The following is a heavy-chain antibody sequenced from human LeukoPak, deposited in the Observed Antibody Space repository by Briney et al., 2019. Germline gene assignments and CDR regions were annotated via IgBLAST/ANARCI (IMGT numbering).Heavy chain of an antibody. J-gene: IGHJ4*02. Sequence: PGGTLTVSYADPAFTSSSTWMTWLPQPPANGLDPTRRIKGNTARETTDYPAPVKGRFTISRDDSKNTLYLQMNSLKTEDTAIYYCSTLYYYGSGSRYKNYFDYWGQGTLVTVSS. CDR2: IKGNTARETT. V-gene: IGHV3-15*01. CDR3: STLYYYGSGSRYKNYFDY. D-gene: IGHD3-10*01. CDR1: AFTSSSTW.